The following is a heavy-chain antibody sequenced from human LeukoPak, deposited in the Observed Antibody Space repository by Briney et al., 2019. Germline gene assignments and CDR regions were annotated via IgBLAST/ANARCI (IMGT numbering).Heavy chain of an antibody. D-gene: IGHD3-9*01. CDR2: INPNSGGT. CDR3: ARGPYYDILTGHPYYFDY. CDR1: GYTFTGYY. V-gene: IGHV1-2*04. Sequence: GASVKVSCEASGYTFTGYYMHWVRQAPGQGLEWVGWINPNSGGTNYAQKFQGWVTMTRDTSISTAYMELSRLRSDDTAVYYCARGPYYDILTGHPYYFDYWGQGTLVTVSS. J-gene: IGHJ4*02.